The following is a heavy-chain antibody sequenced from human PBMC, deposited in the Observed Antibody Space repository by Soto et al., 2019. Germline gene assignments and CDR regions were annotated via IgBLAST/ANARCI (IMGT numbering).Heavy chain of an antibody. CDR2: ISAYNGNT. CDR3: ARDVARAVAGGFEAY. D-gene: IGHD6-19*01. V-gene: IGHV1-18*04. Sequence: QVQLVQSGAEVKKPGASVKVSCKASGYTFTSYGISWVRQAPGQGLEWMGWISAYNGNTNYAQKLQGRVTMTTDTSTSTAYMELRSLRSDDTAVYYFARDVARAVAGGFEAYWGQGTLVTVSS. CDR1: GYTFTSYG. J-gene: IGHJ4*02.